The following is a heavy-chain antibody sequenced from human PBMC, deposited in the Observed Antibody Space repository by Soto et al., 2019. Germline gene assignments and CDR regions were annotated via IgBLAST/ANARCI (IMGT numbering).Heavy chain of an antibody. CDR1: GGSISSYY. CDR2: IYYSGST. Sequence: LSLTCTVSGGSISSYYWSWIRQPPGKGLEWIGYIYYSGSTNYNPSLKSRVTISVDTSKNQFSLKLSSVTAADTAVYYCARVSLRSSSSGGYYYGMDVWGQGTTVTVSS. CDR3: ARVSLRSSSSGGYYYGMDV. J-gene: IGHJ6*02. V-gene: IGHV4-59*01. D-gene: IGHD6-6*01.